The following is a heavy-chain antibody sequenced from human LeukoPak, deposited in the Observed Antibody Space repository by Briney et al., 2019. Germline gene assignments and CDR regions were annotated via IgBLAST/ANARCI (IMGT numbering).Heavy chain of an antibody. J-gene: IGHJ4*02. CDR1: GGSFSGYY. CDR3: ARGNGSGSYYPYDY. Sequence: SETPSLTCAVCGGSFSGYYWSWIRQPPGKGLEWIGEINHSGSTNYNPSLKSRVTISVDTSKNQFSLKLSSVTAADTAVYYCARGNGSGSYYPYDYWGQGTLVTVSS. CDR2: INHSGST. V-gene: IGHV4-34*01. D-gene: IGHD3-10*01.